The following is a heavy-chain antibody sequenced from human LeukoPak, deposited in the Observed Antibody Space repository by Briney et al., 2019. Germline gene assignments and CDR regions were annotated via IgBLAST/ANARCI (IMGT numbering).Heavy chain of an antibody. V-gene: IGHV3-21*01. CDR2: ISSSSSYI. CDR1: GFTFSSYS. CDR3: ARPYYDFWSGYPLDGMDV. D-gene: IGHD3-3*01. Sequence: GGSLRLSCAASGFTFSSYSMTWVRQAPGKGLEWVSSISSSSSYIYYADSVKGRFTISRDNAKNSLYPQMNSLRAEDTAVYYCARPYYDFWSGYPLDGMDVWGQGTTVTVSS. J-gene: IGHJ6*02.